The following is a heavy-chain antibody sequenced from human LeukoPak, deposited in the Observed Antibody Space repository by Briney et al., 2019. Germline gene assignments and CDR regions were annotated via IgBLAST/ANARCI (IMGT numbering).Heavy chain of an antibody. CDR3: ARGEFLDTTVIQLFDY. J-gene: IGHJ4*02. D-gene: IGHD4-17*01. Sequence: GASVKVSCKASGYTFTGYYMHWVRQAPGQGLEWMGWINPNSGGTNYAQKFQGWVTMTRDTSISTAYMELSRLRSDDTAVYYCARGEFLDTTVIQLFDYWGQGTLVTVSS. CDR2: INPNSGGT. CDR1: GYTFTGYY. V-gene: IGHV1-2*04.